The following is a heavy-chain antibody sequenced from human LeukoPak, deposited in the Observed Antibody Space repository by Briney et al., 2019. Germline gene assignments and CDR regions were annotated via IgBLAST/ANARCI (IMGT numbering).Heavy chain of an antibody. V-gene: IGHV3-23*01. CDR2: IVASGGDT. D-gene: IGHD2-21*01. CDR1: GFSFSTYT. CDR3: ASRDWYIDY. J-gene: IGHJ4*02. Sequence: GGSLRLSCAASGFSFSTYTMTWVRQAPGKGLEWVSGIVASGGDTFYADSVKGRFTISRDNSKNTLYLQMNSLRAEDTAVYYCASRDWYIDYWGQGTLVTVSS.